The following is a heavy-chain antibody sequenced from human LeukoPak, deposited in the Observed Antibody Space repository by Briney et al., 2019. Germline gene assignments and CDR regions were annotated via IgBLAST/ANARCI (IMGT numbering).Heavy chain of an antibody. CDR3: ARPSTTPYPFDY. CDR2: INPNSGGT. D-gene: IGHD1-26*01. J-gene: IGHJ4*02. CDR1: GYTFTGYY. Sequence: ASVKVSCKASGYTFTGYYMHWVRRAPGQGLEWMGWINPNSGGTNYAQKFQGRVTMTRDTSISTAYMELSRLRSDDTAVYYCARPSTTPYPFDYWGQGTLVTVSS. V-gene: IGHV1-2*02.